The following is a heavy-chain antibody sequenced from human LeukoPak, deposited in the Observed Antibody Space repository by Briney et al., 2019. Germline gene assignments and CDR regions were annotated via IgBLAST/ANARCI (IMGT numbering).Heavy chain of an antibody. D-gene: IGHD3-22*01. J-gene: IGHJ5*02. CDR3: ARADYFDWTWFDP. V-gene: IGHV1-8*03. Sequence: GASVKVSCKTSGYTFTGYYIHWVRQAPGQGLEWMGWKNPNSGNTGYAQKFQGRVTITRNTSISTAYMELSSLRSEDTAVYYCARADYFDWTWFDPWGQGTLVTVSS. CDR2: KNPNSGNT. CDR1: GYTFTGYY.